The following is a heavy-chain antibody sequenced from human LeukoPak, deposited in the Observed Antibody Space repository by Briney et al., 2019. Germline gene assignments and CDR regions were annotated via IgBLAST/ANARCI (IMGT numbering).Heavy chain of an antibody. Sequence: PSETLSLTCTVSGGSISSSSYYWGWIRQPPGKGLEWIGSIYYSGSTHYNPSLKSRVTISVDTSKNQFSLKLSSVTAADTAVYYCARASSGWKSNWFDPWGQGTLVTVSS. V-gene: IGHV4-39*07. CDR3: ARASSGWKSNWFDP. D-gene: IGHD6-19*01. J-gene: IGHJ5*02. CDR1: GGSISSSSYY. CDR2: IYYSGST.